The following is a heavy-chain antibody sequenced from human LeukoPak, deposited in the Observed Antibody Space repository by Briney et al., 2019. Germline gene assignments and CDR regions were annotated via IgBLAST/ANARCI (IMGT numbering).Heavy chain of an antibody. D-gene: IGHD6-13*01. J-gene: IGHJ6*02. Sequence: ASVKVSCKASGYTFTGYYMHWVRQAPGQGLEWMGWINPNSGGTNYAQKFQGRVTMTRDTSISTAYMELSRLRSDDTAVYYCARDAGSSGWYPTSPAYYYGMDVWGQGTTVTVSS. CDR1: GYTFTGYY. CDR3: ARDAGSSGWYPTSPAYYYGMDV. CDR2: INPNSGGT. V-gene: IGHV1-2*02.